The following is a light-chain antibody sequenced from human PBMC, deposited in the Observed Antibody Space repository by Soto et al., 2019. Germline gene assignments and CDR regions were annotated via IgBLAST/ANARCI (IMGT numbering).Light chain of an antibody. J-gene: IGLJ1*01. Sequence: SYELTQPPSVSVSPGQTASITCSGDKLGHKFACWYQQKPGQSPVLVIYQDNKRPSGIPERFSGSNSGNTATLTISGTQAMDEADYYCQAWDSSTDVFGTGTKVTVL. CDR2: QDN. CDR3: QAWDSSTDV. CDR1: KLGHKF. V-gene: IGLV3-1*01.